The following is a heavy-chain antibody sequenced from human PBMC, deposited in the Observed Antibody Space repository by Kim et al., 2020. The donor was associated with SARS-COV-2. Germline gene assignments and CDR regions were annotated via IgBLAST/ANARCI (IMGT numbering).Heavy chain of an antibody. D-gene: IGHD3-3*01. V-gene: IGHV4-39*01. J-gene: IGHJ3*02. CDR2: IYYSGST. CDR3: ARPHYDFWSGYSRDAFDI. CDR1: GGSISSSSYY. Sequence: SETLSLTCTVSGGSISSSSYYWGWIRQPPGNGLEWIGSIYYSGSTYYNPSLKSRVTISVDTSKNQFSLKLSSVTAADTAVYYCARPHYDFWSGYSRDAFDIWGQGTMVTVSS.